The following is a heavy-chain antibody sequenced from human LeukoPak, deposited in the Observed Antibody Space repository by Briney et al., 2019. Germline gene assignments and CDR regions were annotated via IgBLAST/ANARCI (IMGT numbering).Heavy chain of an antibody. CDR1: GFTISNAW. CDR3: ARDEAASALNWYFDL. J-gene: IGHJ2*01. D-gene: IGHD6-13*01. CDR2: VSGDSTYI. V-gene: IGHV3-21*04. Sequence: SGGSLRLSCAASGFTISNAWMSWVRQAPGKGLEWVSSVSGDSTYIFYGDSVKGRFIISRDNAKNSLYLQMNSLRAEDTGTYYCARDEAASALNWYFDLWGRGTLVTVSS.